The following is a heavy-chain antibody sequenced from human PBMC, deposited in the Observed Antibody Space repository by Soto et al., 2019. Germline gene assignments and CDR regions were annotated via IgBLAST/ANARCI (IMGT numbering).Heavy chain of an antibody. Sequence: QVQLQESGPGLVKPSETLSLTCTVSGGSISSYYWTWIRQPPGKGLEWIGFIYNSGSTHYNPSLGSRVPISVDTSKHQFSLKLRSVTAADTAVYYCASMGYHYGSGSYPLDYWGQGTLVTVSS. J-gene: IGHJ4*02. CDR3: ASMGYHYGSGSYPLDY. CDR1: GGSISSYY. D-gene: IGHD3-10*01. CDR2: IYNSGST. V-gene: IGHV4-59*08.